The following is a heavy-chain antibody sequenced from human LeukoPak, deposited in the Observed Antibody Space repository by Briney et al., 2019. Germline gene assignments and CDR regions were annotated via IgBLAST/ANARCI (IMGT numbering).Heavy chain of an antibody. Sequence: SVKVSCKASGGTFSSYTISWVRQAPGQGLEWMGRIIPILGIANYAQKFQGRVTITADKSTSTAYMEQSSLRSEDTAVYYCARTEGGGAFDIWGQGTMVTVSS. D-gene: IGHD2-15*01. J-gene: IGHJ3*02. CDR2: IIPILGIA. CDR1: GGTFSSYT. V-gene: IGHV1-69*02. CDR3: ARTEGGGAFDI.